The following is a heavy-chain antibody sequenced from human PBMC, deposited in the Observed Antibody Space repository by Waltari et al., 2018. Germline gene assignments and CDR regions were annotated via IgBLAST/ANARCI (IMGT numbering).Heavy chain of an antibody. Sequence: EVQLVESGGDLVQPGGSLRLSCAASGFTFSNYWMHWVRQAPGKGLVWVARIRYDGGTQAYADSVKGRLTISRDNAKSTLFLQMSGLGAEDTAVYYCTRDLSWVLFDSWGQGTL. CDR1: GFTFSNYW. V-gene: IGHV3-74*01. D-gene: IGHD6-13*01. CDR2: IRYDGGTQ. J-gene: IGHJ4*02. CDR3: TRDLSWVLFDS.